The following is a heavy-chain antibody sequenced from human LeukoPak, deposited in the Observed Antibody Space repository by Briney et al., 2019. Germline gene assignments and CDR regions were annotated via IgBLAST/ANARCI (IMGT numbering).Heavy chain of an antibody. D-gene: IGHD2-21*02. CDR1: GFTFTAYY. V-gene: IGHV1-2*02. Sequence: ASVRVSCKASGFTFTAYYIHWVRQAPGQGLEWMGYINPHSGGTSSPQKFQGRVTMTTDTSISAAYMELSSLISDDTAMYYCVREGNELLSKNFDYWGQGTLVTVSS. CDR2: INPHSGGT. J-gene: IGHJ4*02. CDR3: VREGNELLSKNFDY.